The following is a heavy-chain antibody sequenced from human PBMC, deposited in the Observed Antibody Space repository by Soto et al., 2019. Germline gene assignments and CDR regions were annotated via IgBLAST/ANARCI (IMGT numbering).Heavy chain of an antibody. Sequence: GGSLRLSCAASGFTFSSYGMHWVRQAPGKGLEWVAVISYDGSNKYYADSVKGRFTISRDNSKNTLYLQMNSLRAEDTAVYYCAKDRYYYGSGSYLQFDPWGQGTLVTVSS. D-gene: IGHD3-10*01. V-gene: IGHV3-30*18. CDR1: GFTFSSYG. J-gene: IGHJ5*02. CDR2: ISYDGSNK. CDR3: AKDRYYYGSGSYLQFDP.